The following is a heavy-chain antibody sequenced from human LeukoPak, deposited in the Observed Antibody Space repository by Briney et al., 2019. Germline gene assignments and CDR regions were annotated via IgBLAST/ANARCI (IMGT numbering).Heavy chain of an antibody. J-gene: IGHJ4*02. Sequence: GASVKVSCKASGGTFSSYAISWVRQAPGQGLEWMGRIIPILGIANYAQKFQGRVTITADKSTSTAYMELSSLRSEDTAVYYCARAELAKTFDYWGQGTLVTVSS. V-gene: IGHV1-69*04. D-gene: IGHD5-24*01. CDR2: IIPILGIA. CDR3: ARAELAKTFDY. CDR1: GGTFSSYA.